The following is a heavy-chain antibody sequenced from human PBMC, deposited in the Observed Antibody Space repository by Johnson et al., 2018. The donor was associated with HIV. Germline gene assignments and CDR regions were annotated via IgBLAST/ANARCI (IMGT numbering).Heavy chain of an antibody. CDR2: ISASGSNI. V-gene: IGHV3-11*04. J-gene: IGHJ3*02. D-gene: IGHD1-1*01. Sequence: QVQLVESGGGLVKPGGSLRLSCAASGFTLSDFYMSWIRQAPGKGPEWLSYISASGSNIYYVDSVKGRFTISRDDAKNLLFLQMNSLTADDTAVYYCVRGGTVLGASDIWGQGTMVTVSS. CDR1: GFTLSDFY. CDR3: VRGGTVLGASDI.